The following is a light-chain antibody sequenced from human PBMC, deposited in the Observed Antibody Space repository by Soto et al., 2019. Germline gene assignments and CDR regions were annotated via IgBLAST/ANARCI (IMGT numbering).Light chain of an antibody. CDR1: QGISSA. V-gene: IGKV1-13*02. Sequence: AIQLTQSPYSLSASVGDRVSKTCRAIQGISSALAWYQHKPGKPPKILIYDASSLQSGVSSRFSGSESGTECTLTISSLQPEDFATYYCQQLKSYPFTFGQGTRLEIK. CDR2: DAS. J-gene: IGKJ5*01. CDR3: QQLKSYPFT.